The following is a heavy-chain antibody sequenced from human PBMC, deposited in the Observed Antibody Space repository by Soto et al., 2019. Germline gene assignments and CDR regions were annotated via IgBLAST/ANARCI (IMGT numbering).Heavy chain of an antibody. CDR2: ISAYKGNT. Sequence: QVQLVQSGAEVKKPGASVKVSCQASGYTLTSYGITRVRQATGQGLEWMGWISAYKGNTNYAQKLQGRVTVTTDTSTDTAYMELRSLRSDDTAVYYCARDQYDRSGRVDFWGQGTLVTVSS. CDR3: ARDQYDRSGRVDF. V-gene: IGHV1-18*01. J-gene: IGHJ4*02. CDR1: GYTLTSYG. D-gene: IGHD3-22*01.